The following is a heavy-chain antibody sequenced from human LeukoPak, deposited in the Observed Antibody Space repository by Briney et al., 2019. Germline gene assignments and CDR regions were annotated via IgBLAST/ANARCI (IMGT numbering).Heavy chain of an antibody. CDR1: GYSFTYYW. CDR2: IYPGDSDT. V-gene: IGHV5-51*01. CDR3: ARRMDHTKSFDY. Sequence: GESLKISCQGSGYSFTYYWIGWVRQMPGKGLEWMGIIYPGDSDTRYSPSFQGQVTTSADKSISTAYLQWSSLKASDTAMYYCARRMDHTKSFDYWGQGTLVTVSS. D-gene: IGHD2-8*01. J-gene: IGHJ4*02.